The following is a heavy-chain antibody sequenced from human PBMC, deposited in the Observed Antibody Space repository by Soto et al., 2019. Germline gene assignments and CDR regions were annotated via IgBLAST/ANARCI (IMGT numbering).Heavy chain of an antibody. V-gene: IGHV1-2*02. CDR1: GYTFTGYY. CDR2: INPNSGGT. D-gene: IGHD6-6*01. Sequence: ASVKVSCKASGYTFTGYYMHWVRQAPGQGLEWMGWINPNSGGTNYAQKLQGRVTMTTDTSTSTAYMELRSLRSDDTAVYYCARFAWYSSSSDYWGQGTLVTVSS. CDR3: ARFAWYSSSSDY. J-gene: IGHJ4*02.